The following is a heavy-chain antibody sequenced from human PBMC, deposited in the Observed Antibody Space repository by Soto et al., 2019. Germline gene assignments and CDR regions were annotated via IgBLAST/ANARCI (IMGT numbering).Heavy chain of an antibody. CDR3: ASNTVVTPFDY. Sequence: SETLSLTCTVSGGSISSGDYYWSRIRQPPGKGLEWIGYIYYSGSTYYNPSLKSRVTISVDTSKKQFSLKLSSVTAADTAVYYCASNTVVTPFDYWGQGTLVTVSS. J-gene: IGHJ4*02. V-gene: IGHV4-30-4*01. CDR1: GGSISSGDYY. CDR2: IYYSGST. D-gene: IGHD2-21*02.